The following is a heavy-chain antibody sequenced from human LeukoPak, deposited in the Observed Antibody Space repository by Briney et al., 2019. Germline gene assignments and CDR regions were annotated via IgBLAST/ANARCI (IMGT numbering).Heavy chain of an antibody. CDR3: ARDQSSANEEVNYYYYYGMDV. CDR1: GYTFTSYG. V-gene: IGHV1-18*01. CDR2: ISAYNGNT. J-gene: IGHJ6*02. D-gene: IGHD1-1*01. Sequence: ASVKVSCKASGYTFTSYGISWVRQAPGQGLEWMGWISAYNGNTNYAQKLQGRVTMTTDTSTSTAYMELSSLRSEDTAVYYCARDQSSANEEVNYYYYYGMDVWGQGTTVTVSS.